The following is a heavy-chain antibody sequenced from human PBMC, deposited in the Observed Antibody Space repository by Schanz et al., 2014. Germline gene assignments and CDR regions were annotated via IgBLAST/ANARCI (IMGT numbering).Heavy chain of an antibody. J-gene: IGHJ4*02. CDR3: AKYRGYYRVSGSYRELEY. CDR1: GFTFSGYS. V-gene: IGHV3-7*03. CDR2: IKEDGSVK. Sequence: EVQLVESGGGLVQPGGSLRLSCAASGFTFSGYSMNWVRQAPGKGLEWVANIKEDGSVKDYVDSVKGRFTVSRDNAENALYLQMNSLRPEDTAVYYCAKYRGYYRVSGSYRELEYWGQGTLVTVSS. D-gene: IGHD3-10*01.